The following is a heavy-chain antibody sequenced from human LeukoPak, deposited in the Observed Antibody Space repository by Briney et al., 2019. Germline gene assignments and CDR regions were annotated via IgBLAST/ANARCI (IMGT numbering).Heavy chain of an antibody. V-gene: IGHV5-51*01. J-gene: IGHJ4*02. CDR3: ARHYIAVAGSVTYYFDY. D-gene: IGHD6-19*01. Sequence: RQMPGKGLEWLXIIYPADSDTRYSPSFQGQVTISADKSISTAYLQWSSLKASDTAMYYCARHYIAVAGSVTYYFDYWGQGTLVTVSS. CDR2: IYPADSDT.